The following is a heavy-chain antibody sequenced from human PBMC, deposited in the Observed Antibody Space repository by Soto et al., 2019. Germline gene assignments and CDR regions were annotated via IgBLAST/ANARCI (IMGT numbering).Heavy chain of an antibody. CDR2: IVVGSGNT. CDR1: GFTFTSSA. CDR3: AAVEDFWSGYYSDY. Sequence: ASVKVSCKASGFTFTSSAVQWVRQARGQRLEWIGWIVVGSGNTNYAQKFQERVTITRDMSTSTAYMELSSLRSEDTAVYYCAAVEDFWSGYYSDYWGQGTLVTVSS. J-gene: IGHJ4*02. D-gene: IGHD3-3*01. V-gene: IGHV1-58*01.